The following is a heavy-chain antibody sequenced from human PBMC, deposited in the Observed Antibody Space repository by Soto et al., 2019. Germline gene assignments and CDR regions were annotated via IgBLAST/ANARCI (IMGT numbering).Heavy chain of an antibody. CDR2: IYYSGST. V-gene: IGHV4-31*03. J-gene: IGHJ4*02. D-gene: IGHD3-10*01. CDR3: ARARRMVRGVIIHFDY. CDR1: GGSISSGGYY. Sequence: SETLSLTCTVSGGSISSGGYYWSWIRQHPGKGLEWIGYIYYSGSTYYNPSLKSRVTISVDTSKNQFSLKLSSVTAADTAVYYCARARRMVRGVIIHFDYWGQGTLVTVSS.